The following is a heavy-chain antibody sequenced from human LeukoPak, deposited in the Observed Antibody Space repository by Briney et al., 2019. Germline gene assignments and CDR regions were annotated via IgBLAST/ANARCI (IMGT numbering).Heavy chain of an antibody. CDR3: ARDLYCTNGVCFPTDY. Sequence: PGGSLRLSCAASGFTFDDYGMSWVRHAPGKGLESVSGINWNGGSTGYADSVKGRFTISRDNAKNSLYLQMNSLRAEDTALYYCARDLYCTNGVCFPTDYWGQGTLVTVSS. J-gene: IGHJ4*02. D-gene: IGHD2-8*01. CDR1: GFTFDDYG. V-gene: IGHV3-20*04. CDR2: INWNGGST.